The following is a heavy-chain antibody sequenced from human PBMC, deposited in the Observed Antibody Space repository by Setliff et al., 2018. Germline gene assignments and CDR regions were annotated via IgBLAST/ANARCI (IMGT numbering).Heavy chain of an antibody. D-gene: IGHD1-26*01. Sequence: KPSETLRLSCAASGFTFSRYTINWVRQAPGKGLEWVSSISSSSSYIYYTDSVKGRFAISRDNAKNSLYLQMNSLRAEDTAVYYCARDPPWELRYFDLWGRGTLVTVSS. J-gene: IGHJ2*01. CDR2: ISSSSSYI. CDR1: GFTFSRYT. CDR3: ARDPPWELRYFDL. V-gene: IGHV3-21*01.